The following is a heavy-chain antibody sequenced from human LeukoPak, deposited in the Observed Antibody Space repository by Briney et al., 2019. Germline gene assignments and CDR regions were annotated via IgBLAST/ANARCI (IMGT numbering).Heavy chain of an antibody. J-gene: IGHJ3*02. V-gene: IGHV1-69-2*01. Sequence: ASVKVSCKVSGYTFTDYYMHWVQQAPGKVLEWMGLVDPEDGETIYAEKFQGRATITADTSTDTAYMELSSLRSEDTAVYYCATSIKYSSSWYLGAFDIWGQGTMVTVSS. CDR3: ATSIKYSSSWYLGAFDI. CDR2: VDPEDGET. CDR1: GYTFTDYY. D-gene: IGHD6-13*01.